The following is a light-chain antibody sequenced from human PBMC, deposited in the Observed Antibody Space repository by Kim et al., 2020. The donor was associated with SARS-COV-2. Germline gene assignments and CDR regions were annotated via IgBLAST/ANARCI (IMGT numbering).Light chain of an antibody. V-gene: IGKV1-17*03. CDR3: LQHNLYPWT. CDR1: QGISNY. CDR2: VVS. J-gene: IGKJ1*01. Sequence: TSVGDTVTITCRANQGISNYLAWFQQRPGKVPKRLIYVVSSLQSGVPSRFAGSVSGTEFTLTISSLQPEDVATYYCLQHNLYPWTFGQGTKVDIK.